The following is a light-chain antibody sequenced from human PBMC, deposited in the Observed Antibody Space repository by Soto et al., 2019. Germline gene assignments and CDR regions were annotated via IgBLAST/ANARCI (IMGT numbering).Light chain of an antibody. J-gene: IGKJ4*01. V-gene: IGKV3-20*01. CDR2: SAS. CDR1: QSVSGNS. CDR3: QQFGTSLP. Sequence: EIVLTQSPGTLSLSPGESATLSCRASQSVSGNSLAWYQQKPGQAPSILIFSASNRATGIPDRFSGSGSGTAFTLIISRLEPDDFAVYYCQQFGTSLPFGGGTKVEIK.